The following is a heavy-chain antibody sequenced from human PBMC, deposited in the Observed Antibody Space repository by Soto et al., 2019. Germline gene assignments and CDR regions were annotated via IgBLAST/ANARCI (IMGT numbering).Heavy chain of an antibody. Sequence: EVQLVESGGGLVQPGGSLRLSCTASGFMFGSYWMTWVRHVPGKGLQWVANIKRDGSEKYYVDFVKGRFTISRDNADNSVFLDMNNLRVDDTATYYCARVRATDYEIDYWGQGAVVTVSS. CDR3: ARVRATDYEIDY. V-gene: IGHV3-7*03. CDR1: GFMFGSYW. CDR2: IKRDGSEK. D-gene: IGHD4-17*01. J-gene: IGHJ4*02.